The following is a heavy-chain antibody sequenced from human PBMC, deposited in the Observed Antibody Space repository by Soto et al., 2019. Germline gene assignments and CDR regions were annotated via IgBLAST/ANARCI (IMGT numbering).Heavy chain of an antibody. J-gene: IGHJ5*02. CDR2: ISAYNGNT. CDR1: GYTFTSYG. Sequence: QVQLVQSGAEVKKPGASVKVSCKASGYTFTSYGISWVRQAPGQGLEWMGWISAYNGNTNYAQKLQGRVTMTTDPSTSTAYMEQRSLRSDDTAVVYCARVVLVTNWFDPWGQGTLVTVSS. CDR3: ARVVLVTNWFDP. D-gene: IGHD2-2*01. V-gene: IGHV1-18*01.